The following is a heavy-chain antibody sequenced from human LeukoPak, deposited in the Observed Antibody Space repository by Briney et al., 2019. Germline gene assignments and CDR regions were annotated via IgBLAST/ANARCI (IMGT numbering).Heavy chain of an antibody. CDR1: GFTVSSNY. J-gene: IGHJ4*02. V-gene: IGHV3-53*01. CDR3: ASTSEKTFDY. CDR2: IYSGGST. Sequence: GGSLRLSCAASGFTVSSNYMSWVRQAPGRGLEWVSVIYSGGSTYYADSVKGRFTISRDNSKNTLYLQMNSLRAEDTAVYYCASTSEKTFDYWGQGTLVTVSS.